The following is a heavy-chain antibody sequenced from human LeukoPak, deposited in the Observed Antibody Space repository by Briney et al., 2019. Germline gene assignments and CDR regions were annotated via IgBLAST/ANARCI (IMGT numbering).Heavy chain of an antibody. V-gene: IGHV1-8*03. CDR2: MNPNRGNT. D-gene: IGHD2-15*01. J-gene: IGHJ5*02. CDR1: GYTFTSYD. Sequence: ASVKVSCKASGYTFTSYDINCVRHATGQGLEWMAWMNPNRGNTGYAQKFQGRVTITRNTSKSTAYMEVSSLRSEDTAVYYCARAPYCSGGSCSHSWFDPWGQGTLVTVSS. CDR3: ARAPYCSGGSCSHSWFDP.